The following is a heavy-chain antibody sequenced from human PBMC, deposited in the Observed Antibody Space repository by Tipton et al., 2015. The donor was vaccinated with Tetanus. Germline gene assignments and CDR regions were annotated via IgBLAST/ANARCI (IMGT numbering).Heavy chain of an antibody. Sequence: SLRLSCAASGFTVSSNYMSWVRQAPGKGLEWVSVIYSGGSTYYADSVKGRFTISRDNSKNTLYLQMNSLRAEDTAVYYCSVVVPAAIHDAFDIWGQGTMVTVSS. J-gene: IGHJ3*02. CDR2: IYSGGST. CDR3: SVVVPAAIHDAFDI. D-gene: IGHD2-2*01. V-gene: IGHV3-53*01. CDR1: GFTVSSNY.